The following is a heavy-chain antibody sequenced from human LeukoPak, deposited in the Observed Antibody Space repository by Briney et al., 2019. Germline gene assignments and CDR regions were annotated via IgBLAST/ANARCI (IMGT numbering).Heavy chain of an antibody. V-gene: IGHV3-30*04. Sequence: GGSLRLSCAASGFTFSSYAMHWVRQAPGKGLEWVAVISYDGSNKYYADSVKGRFTISRDNSKNTLYLQMNSLRAEDTAVYYCAREGQQYDGPTTDASDIWGQGTMVTVSS. CDR2: ISYDGSNK. D-gene: IGHD1-7*01. CDR1: GFTFSSYA. CDR3: AREGQQYDGPTTDASDI. J-gene: IGHJ3*02.